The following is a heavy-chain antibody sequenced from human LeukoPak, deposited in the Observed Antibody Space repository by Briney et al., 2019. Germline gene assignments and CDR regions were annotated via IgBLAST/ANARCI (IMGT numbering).Heavy chain of an antibody. CDR3: ARGPLYSSSVYYFDY. CDR2: IYSGGGT. Sequence: GGSLRLSCAASGFTVSSNYMNWVRQAPGKGLEWVSIIYSGGGTYYSDSVKGRFTISRDNSKNTLYLQMNSLRAEDTAVYYCARGPLYSSSVYYFDYWGQGTLVSVSS. CDR1: GFTVSSNY. J-gene: IGHJ4*02. D-gene: IGHD6-13*01. V-gene: IGHV3-53*01.